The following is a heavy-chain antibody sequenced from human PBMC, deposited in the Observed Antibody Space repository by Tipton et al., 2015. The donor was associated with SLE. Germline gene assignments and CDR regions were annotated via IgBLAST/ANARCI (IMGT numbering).Heavy chain of an antibody. Sequence: TLSLTCTVSGGSISSGGYYWSWIRQYPGKGLEWIGYISYSGSTNYNSSLKSRLTISVDTSKNQFSLMLSSVTAADTAVYYCARGIANYFFYYYMDVWGKGTTVTVSS. CDR3: ARGIANYFFYYYMDV. CDR2: ISYSGST. J-gene: IGHJ6*03. D-gene: IGHD6-13*01. CDR1: GGSISSGGYY. V-gene: IGHV4-31*03.